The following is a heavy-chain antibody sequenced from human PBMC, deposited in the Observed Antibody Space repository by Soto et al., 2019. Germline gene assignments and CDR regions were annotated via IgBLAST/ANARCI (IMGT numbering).Heavy chain of an antibody. CDR3: APEKIVSTLTTRGPFDS. D-gene: IGHD4-4*01. Sequence: SVKVSCKASGRTFSTSVISWVRQAPGQGLEWMGGILPLYGPATYAQKFQGRVTIIADTSTNTAYMELSSLTSEDTAVYYCAPEKIVSTLTTRGPFDSWGHGTTVTLSS. V-gene: IGHV1-69*06. J-gene: IGHJ5*01. CDR2: ILPLYGPA. CDR1: GRTFSTSV.